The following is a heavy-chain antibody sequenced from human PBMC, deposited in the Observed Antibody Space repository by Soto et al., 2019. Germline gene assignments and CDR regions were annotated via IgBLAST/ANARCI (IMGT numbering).Heavy chain of an antibody. CDR3: TRADLTVTLSVFDP. D-gene: IGHD4-17*01. J-gene: IGHJ5*02. CDR1: GFIFSSYA. CDR2: ISDDGSSK. V-gene: IGHV3-30-3*01. Sequence: QVQLVESGGGVVQPGRSLRLSCAASGFIFSSYAMHWVRQAPGKGLAWVALISDDGSSKYYADSVKGRFTISRDNSKNTLYLQMNSLSAEDTAVYYCTRADLTVTLSVFDPWGQGTLVTVSS.